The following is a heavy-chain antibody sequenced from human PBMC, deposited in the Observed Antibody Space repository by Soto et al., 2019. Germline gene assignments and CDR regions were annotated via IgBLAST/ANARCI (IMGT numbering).Heavy chain of an antibody. Sequence: VGSLRLSCAASGISTSSYWMGWVRQAPGRGLEWVASIKNDGSEKYYMDSLKGRFTISRDNALNSLYLQMNSLRAEDTAVYFCVTGYHSDYWGQGTLVTV. J-gene: IGHJ4*02. D-gene: IGHD5-18*01. CDR2: IKNDGSEK. CDR1: GISTSSYW. V-gene: IGHV3-7*03. CDR3: VTGYHSDY.